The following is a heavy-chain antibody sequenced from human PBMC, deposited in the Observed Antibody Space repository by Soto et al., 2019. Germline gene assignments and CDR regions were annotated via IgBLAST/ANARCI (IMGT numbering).Heavy chain of an antibody. CDR3: ARVIKSPFYDSSGHLDY. J-gene: IGHJ4*02. CDR2: IYYSGST. Sequence: PSETLSLTCTVSGGSISSYYWSWIRQPPGKGLEWIGYIYYSGSTNYNPSLKSRVTISVDTSKNQFSLKLSSVTAADTAVYYCARVIKSPFYDSSGHLDYWGQGTLVTVSS. CDR1: GGSISSYY. V-gene: IGHV4-59*01. D-gene: IGHD3-22*01.